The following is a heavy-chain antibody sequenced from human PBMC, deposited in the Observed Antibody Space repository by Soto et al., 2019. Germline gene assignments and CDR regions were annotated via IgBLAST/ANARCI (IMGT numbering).Heavy chain of an antibody. CDR2: IWYDGSNK. CDR1: GFTFSSYG. D-gene: IGHD5-12*01. Sequence: GGSLRLSCAASGFTFSSYGMHWVRQAPGKGLEWVAVIWYDGSNKYYADSVKGRFTISRDNSKNTLYLQMNSLRAEDTAVYYCARDSEWLRLYYFDYWGQGTLVTVSS. J-gene: IGHJ4*02. V-gene: IGHV3-33*01. CDR3: ARDSEWLRLYYFDY.